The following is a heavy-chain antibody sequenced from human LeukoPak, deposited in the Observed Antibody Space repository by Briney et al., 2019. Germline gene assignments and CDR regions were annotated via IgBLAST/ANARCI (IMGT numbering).Heavy chain of an antibody. J-gene: IGHJ4*02. CDR2: ISSGGNTI. CDR3: ARDTYYYDSSGYYVYYFDY. Sequence: GGSLRLSCAASGFTFSSYEMNWVRQAPVKGLEWVSYISSGGNTIYYADSVKGRFTISRDNAKNSLYLQMNSLRAEDTAVYYCARDTYYYDSSGYYVYYFDYWGQGTLVTVSS. CDR1: GFTFSSYE. V-gene: IGHV3-48*03. D-gene: IGHD3-22*01.